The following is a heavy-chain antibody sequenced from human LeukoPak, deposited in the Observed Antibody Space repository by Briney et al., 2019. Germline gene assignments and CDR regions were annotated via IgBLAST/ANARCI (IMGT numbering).Heavy chain of an antibody. CDR1: GFTFSSYS. Sequence: GGSLRLSCAASGFTFSSYSINWVRQAPGKGLEWVSCVSSTSSFIYYADSVKGRFTISRDNAKNSLYLQMNSLRAEDTAVYYCARAPSLGSDSSGYPLGYFDYWGQGTLVTVSS. J-gene: IGHJ4*02. CDR3: ARAPSLGSDSSGYPLGYFDY. V-gene: IGHV3-21*04. CDR2: VSSTSSFI. D-gene: IGHD3-22*01.